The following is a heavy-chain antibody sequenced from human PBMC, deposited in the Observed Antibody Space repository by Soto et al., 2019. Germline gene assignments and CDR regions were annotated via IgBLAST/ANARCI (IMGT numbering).Heavy chain of an antibody. V-gene: IGHV1-69*13. J-gene: IGHJ6*02. D-gene: IGHD5-18*01. CDR3: ARDLGDTAMGKYYYYVMDF. Sequence: SVKVSCTASGGTFSSYAISWVRQAPGQGLEWMGGIIPIFGTANYAQKFQGRVTITADESTSTAYMELSSLRSEDTAVYYCARDLGDTAMGKYYYYVMDFWGQGTTVTVS. CDR2: IIPIFGTA. CDR1: GGTFSSYA.